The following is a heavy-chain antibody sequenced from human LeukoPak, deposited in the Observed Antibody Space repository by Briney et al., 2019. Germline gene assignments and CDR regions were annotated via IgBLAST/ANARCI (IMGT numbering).Heavy chain of an antibody. V-gene: IGHV3-30*02. J-gene: IGHJ4*02. CDR1: GFTFSSYG. CDR2: IRYDGSNK. CDR3: ARAGRDCSGGSCPYYFDY. Sequence: GGSLRLSCAASGFTFSSYGMHWVRQAPGKGLEWVAFIRYDGSNKYYADSVKGRFTISRDNSKNTLYLQMNSLRAEDTAVYYCARAGRDCSGGSCPYYFDYWGQGTLVTVSS. D-gene: IGHD2-15*01.